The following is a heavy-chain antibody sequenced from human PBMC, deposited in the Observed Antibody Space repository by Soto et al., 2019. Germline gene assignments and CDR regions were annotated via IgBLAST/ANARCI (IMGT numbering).Heavy chain of an antibody. V-gene: IGHV3-23*01. D-gene: IGHD3-16*01. Sequence: GGSLRLSCSASGFKFSNYAMSWVRQAPGKGLEWVSLISATGGGTYYADSVKGRFTISRDNSHNTLYLQVHSLTAEDTAVYYCAKDRRAGGNSAFYFDFWGQGAQVTVSS. CDR1: GFKFSNYA. CDR2: ISATGGGT. CDR3: AKDRRAGGNSAFYFDF. J-gene: IGHJ4*02.